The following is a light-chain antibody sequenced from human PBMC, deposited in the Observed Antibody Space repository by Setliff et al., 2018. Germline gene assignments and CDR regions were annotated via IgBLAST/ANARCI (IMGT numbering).Light chain of an antibody. CDR1: NIGSKS. J-gene: IGLJ1*01. Sequence: SYELTQPPSVSVAPGKTARITCGGHNIGSKSVHWYQQRPGQAPFLVIYSDTDRRSGIPERFSGSKSGNTATLTISRVEAGDEADYYCQVWDSSSDHYVFGTGTKVTVL. CDR2: SDT. CDR3: QVWDSSSDHYV. V-gene: IGLV3-21*04.